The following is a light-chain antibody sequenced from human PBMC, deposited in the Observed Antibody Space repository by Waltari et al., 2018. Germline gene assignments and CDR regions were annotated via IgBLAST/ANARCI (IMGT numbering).Light chain of an antibody. Sequence: SYVLTQPPSVSVAAGQTARMTCGGKNTEAETVHWYQQRPGQAPILVISYDSDRPSGIPERFSGSNSGNTATLTISRVEAGDEADYYCQVWESGTDHHVEFGGGTKLTVL. CDR1: NTEAET. J-gene: IGLJ2*01. CDR2: YDS. V-gene: IGLV3-21*01. CDR3: QVWESGTDHHVE.